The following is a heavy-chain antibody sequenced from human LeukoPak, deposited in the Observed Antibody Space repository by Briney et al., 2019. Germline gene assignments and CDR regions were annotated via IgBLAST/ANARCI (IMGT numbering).Heavy chain of an antibody. CDR1: GFTFSSYA. D-gene: IGHD6-13*01. V-gene: IGHV3-23*01. Sequence: GGSLRLSCAASGFTFSSYAMSWVRQAPGKGLEWVSAISGSGGSTYYADSVKGRFTISRDNSKNTLYLQMNSLRAEDTAVYYCAKAFQWGSWAPDAFDNWGQGTMVTVSS. CDR3: AKAFQWGSWAPDAFDN. CDR2: ISGSGGST. J-gene: IGHJ3*02.